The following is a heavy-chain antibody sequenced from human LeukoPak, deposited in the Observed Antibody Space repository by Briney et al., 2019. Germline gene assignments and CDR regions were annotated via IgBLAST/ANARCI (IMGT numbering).Heavy chain of an antibody. CDR1: GYTFTNYY. J-gene: IGHJ5*02. CDR2: ISAYNGNT. CDR3: ARDDYGSGRSGP. V-gene: IGHV1-18*04. D-gene: IGHD3-10*01. Sequence: ASVKVSCKASGYTFTNYYMHWVRQAPGQGLEWMGWISAYNGNTNYAQKLQGRVTMTTDTSTSTAYMELRSLRSDDTAVYYCARDDYGSGRSGPWGQGTLVTVSS.